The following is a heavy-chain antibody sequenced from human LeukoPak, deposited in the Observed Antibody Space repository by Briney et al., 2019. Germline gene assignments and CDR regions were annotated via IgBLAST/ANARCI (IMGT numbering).Heavy chain of an antibody. J-gene: IGHJ4*02. CDR2: IKQDGSEK. D-gene: IGHD3-3*01. CDR3: ARERQNKDFWSGGDY. CDR1: GFTFSSYA. V-gene: IGHV3-7*01. Sequence: GGSLRLSCAASGFTFSSYAMSWVRQAPGKGLEWVANIKQDGSEKYYVDSVKGRFTISRDNAKNSLYLQMNTLRPEDTAVYYCARERQNKDFWSGGDYWGQGTLVTVSS.